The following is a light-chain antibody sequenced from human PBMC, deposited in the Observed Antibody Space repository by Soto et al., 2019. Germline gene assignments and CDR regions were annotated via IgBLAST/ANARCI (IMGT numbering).Light chain of an antibody. CDR1: QSISSY. V-gene: IGKV3-11*01. Sequence: EIVLTQSPATLSLSPGARATLSCRASQSISSYLAWYQQKPGQAPRLLIYDTSNRATDIPARFTGSGSGTDFTLTISSLEPEDFAVYYCQQRSNWPPTCGQGTKLEI. CDR2: DTS. J-gene: IGKJ2*01. CDR3: QQRSNWPPT.